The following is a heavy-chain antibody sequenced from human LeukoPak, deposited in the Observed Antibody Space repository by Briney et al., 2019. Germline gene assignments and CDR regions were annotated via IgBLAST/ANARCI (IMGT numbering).Heavy chain of an antibody. D-gene: IGHD6-19*01. CDR3: AMYSSGRYYFDY. CDR1: GYTLTDYY. Sequence: ASVKVSCKASGYTLTDYYMHWVRQAPGQGLEWMGRINTKSGGTNYAQKFPGRVTMTRDMSINTAYMELSRLRFDDTAVYYCAMYSSGRYYFDYWGQGTLVTVSS. CDR2: INTKSGGT. J-gene: IGHJ4*02. V-gene: IGHV1-2*06.